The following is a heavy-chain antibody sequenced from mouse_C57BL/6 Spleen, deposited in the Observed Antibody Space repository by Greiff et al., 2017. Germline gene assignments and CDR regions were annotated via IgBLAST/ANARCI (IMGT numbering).Heavy chain of an antibody. CDR1: GYTFTSYW. V-gene: IGHV1-64*01. CDR3: ASSLTVRFAY. Sequence: VQLQQPGAELVKPGASVKLSCKASGYTFTSYWMHWVKQRPGQGLEWIGMIHPNSGSTNYNEKFKSKATLTVDKSSSTAYMQLSSLTSEDSAVYYCASSLTVRFAYWGQGTLVTVSA. D-gene: IGHD1-1*01. J-gene: IGHJ3*01. CDR2: IHPNSGST.